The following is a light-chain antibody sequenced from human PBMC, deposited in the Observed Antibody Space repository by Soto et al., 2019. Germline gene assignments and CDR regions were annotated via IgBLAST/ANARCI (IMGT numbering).Light chain of an antibody. Sequence: QSALTQPPSVSGSPGQSVSISCTGTSSDFGTYNYVSWYQQHPGKAPKLLIYEVSNRPSGVSNRFSGSKSGNTASLTISGLQAEDEADYYCSSYTSSSPYVFGTGTKLTVL. CDR2: EVS. CDR1: SSDFGTYNY. V-gene: IGLV2-14*01. J-gene: IGLJ1*01. CDR3: SSYTSSSPYV.